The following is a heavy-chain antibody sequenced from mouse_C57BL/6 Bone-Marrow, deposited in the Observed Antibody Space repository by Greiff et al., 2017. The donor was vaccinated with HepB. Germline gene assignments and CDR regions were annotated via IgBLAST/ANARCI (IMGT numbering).Heavy chain of an antibody. Sequence: QVQLQQSGAELARPGASVKLSCKASGYTFTSYGISWVKQRTGQGLEWIGEIYPRSGNTYYNEKFKGKATLTADKSSSTAYMELRSLTSEDSAVYFCARSHYYGSSYVCWYFDVWGTGTTVTVSS. CDR3: ARSHYYGSSYVCWYFDV. J-gene: IGHJ1*03. D-gene: IGHD1-1*01. CDR2: IYPRSGNT. CDR1: GYTFTSYG. V-gene: IGHV1-81*01.